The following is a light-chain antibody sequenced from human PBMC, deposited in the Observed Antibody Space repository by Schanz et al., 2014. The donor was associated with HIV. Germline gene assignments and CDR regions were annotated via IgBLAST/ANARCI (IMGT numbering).Light chain of an antibody. J-gene: IGKJ5*01. V-gene: IGKV3-11*01. CDR3: QQRTNWPPLT. CDR1: QSVSSSY. CDR2: GAS. Sequence: EIVLTQSPATLSLSPGERATLSCRASQSVSSSYLPWYQQKPGQAPRLLIYGASNRATGIPARFSGSGSGTDFTLTISSLEPEDFAVYYCQQRTNWPPLTFGQGTRLEIK.